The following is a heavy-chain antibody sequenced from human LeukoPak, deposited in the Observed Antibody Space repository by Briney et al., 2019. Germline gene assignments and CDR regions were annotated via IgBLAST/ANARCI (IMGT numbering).Heavy chain of an antibody. V-gene: IGHV3-53*01. J-gene: IGHJ4*02. CDR1: GFTVSSNF. CDR2: IYRDGTT. D-gene: IGHD3-10*01. Sequence: GGSLRLSCAASGFTVSSNFMTWVRQAPGKGLEWVSVIYRDGTTYYADSVKGRFTISRDTSRNTLDLQMNSLRAEDTAVYYCAKLWSTYYYGYDYWGQGTLVTVSS. CDR3: AKLWSTYYYGYDY.